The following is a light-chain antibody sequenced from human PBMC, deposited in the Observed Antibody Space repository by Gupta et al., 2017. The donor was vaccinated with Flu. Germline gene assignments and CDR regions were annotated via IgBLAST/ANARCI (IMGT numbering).Light chain of an antibody. CDR1: QSLLYSSNNKNY. CDR3: QQFYTTPLA. CDR2: WAS. Sequence: DIVMTQSPDSLAVSLGEGATINCKSSQSLLYSSNNKNYLAWYQQKPGQPPKLLIHWASTRQSGVPDRFSGSGSGTDFTLTISSLQAEDVAVYYCQQFYTTPLAFGPGTKVDIK. V-gene: IGKV4-1*01. J-gene: IGKJ3*01.